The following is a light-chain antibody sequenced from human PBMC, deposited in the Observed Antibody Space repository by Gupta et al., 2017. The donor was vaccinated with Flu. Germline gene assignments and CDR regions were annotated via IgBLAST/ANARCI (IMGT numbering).Light chain of an antibody. V-gene: IGKV3-11*01. CDR1: QSVSSY. J-gene: IGKJ3*01. CDR2: DAS. CDR3: QQRSNWPLT. Sequence: EIVLTQSPATLSLSPGDRATLSCRASQSVSSYLDWYQQKPGQAPRLLIYDASNRATGIPARFSGSGSGTEFTLTISSREPEDFAVYYCQQRSNWPLTFGPGTKVDIK.